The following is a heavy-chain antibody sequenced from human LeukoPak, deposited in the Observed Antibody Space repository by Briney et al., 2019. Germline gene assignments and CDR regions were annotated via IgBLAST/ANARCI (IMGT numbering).Heavy chain of an antibody. D-gene: IGHD2-15*01. CDR1: GFTFSSNA. V-gene: IGHV3-23*01. CDR2: ISGSGGST. Sequence: GGSLRLSCAASGFTFSSNAMSWVRQAPGKGLEWVSAISGSGGSTYYADSVKGRLTISRDNSKNTLYLQMNWMRAEDTAVYYCAKGDLVVVVAATFTYYYGMDVWGQGTTVTVSS. CDR3: AKGDLVVVVAATFTYYYGMDV. J-gene: IGHJ6*02.